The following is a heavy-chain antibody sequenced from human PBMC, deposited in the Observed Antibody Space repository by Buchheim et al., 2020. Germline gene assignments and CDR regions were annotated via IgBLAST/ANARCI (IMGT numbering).Heavy chain of an antibody. CDR1: GFTFSSYG. Sequence: QVQLVESGGGVVQPGRSLRLSCAASGFTFSSYGMHWVRQAPGKGLEWVAVIWYDGSNKYYADSVKGRFTISRDNSKNTPYLQVNSLRAEDTAVYYCAREYSGSYSVYYGMDVWGQGTT. V-gene: IGHV3-33*01. D-gene: IGHD1-26*01. J-gene: IGHJ6*02. CDR2: IWYDGSNK. CDR3: AREYSGSYSVYYGMDV.